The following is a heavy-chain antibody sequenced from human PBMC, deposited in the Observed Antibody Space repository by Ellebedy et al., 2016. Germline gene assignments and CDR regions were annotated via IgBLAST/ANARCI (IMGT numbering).Heavy chain of an antibody. D-gene: IGHD3/OR15-3a*01. CDR3: RHGHYADY. CDR1: GFSFNTFF. V-gene: IGHV3-23*01. Sequence: GGSLRLSXGASGFSFNTFFMGWVRQAPGKGLEWFSTISAGGDNIQFAVSVKGRFTVSRDNSRNTVYLQMNDLRVEDTALYFCRHGHYADYWGQGTLVTVSS. J-gene: IGHJ4*02. CDR2: ISAGGDNI.